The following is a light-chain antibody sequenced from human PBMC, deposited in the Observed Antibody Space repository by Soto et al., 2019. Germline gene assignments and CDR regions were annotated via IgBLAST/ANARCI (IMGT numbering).Light chain of an antibody. CDR2: EVR. CDR3: SPYTKSSTVV. V-gene: IGLV2-14*01. CDR1: NSDVGAHDL. Sequence: QSALTQPASVSGSPGQSITISCTGTNSDVGAHDLVSWYQHYPGKAPRLMIYEVRNRPSGVSNRFSASKSGNTASLTISGLQAEDEADYYCSPYTKSSTVVFGGGTKLTVL. J-gene: IGLJ2*01.